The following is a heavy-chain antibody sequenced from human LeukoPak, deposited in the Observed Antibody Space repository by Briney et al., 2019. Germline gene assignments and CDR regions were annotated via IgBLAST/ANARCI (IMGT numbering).Heavy chain of an antibody. CDR2: IIPIFGTA. CDR1: GGTFSSYA. J-gene: IGHJ6*02. D-gene: IGHD3-3*01. CDR3: ARERVTIFGVVTPYYYYGMDV. V-gene: IGHV1-69*13. Sequence: SVKVSCKASGGTFSSYAISWVRQAPGQGLEWMGGIIPIFGTANYAQKFQGRVTITADESTSTAYMELSSLRSEDTAVYYCARERVTIFGVVTPYYYYGMDVWGQGTTVTVSS.